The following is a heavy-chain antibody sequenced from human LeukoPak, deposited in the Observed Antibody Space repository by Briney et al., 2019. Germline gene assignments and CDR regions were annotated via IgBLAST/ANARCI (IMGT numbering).Heavy chain of an antibody. Sequence: GGSLRLSCAASGFTFSSYGMHWVRQAPGKGLEWVAFIRYDGSNKYYADSVKGRFTISRDNSKNTLYLQMNSLRGEDTAVYYCAKALAAAGNPLLYDYYYYMDVWGKGTTFTVSS. CDR1: GFTFSSYG. V-gene: IGHV3-30*02. D-gene: IGHD6-13*01. J-gene: IGHJ6*03. CDR3: AKALAAAGNPLLYDYYYYMDV. CDR2: IRYDGSNK.